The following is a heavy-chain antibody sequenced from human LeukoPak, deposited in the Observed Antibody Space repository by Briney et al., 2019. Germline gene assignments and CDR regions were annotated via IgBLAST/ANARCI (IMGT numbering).Heavy chain of an antibody. CDR1: GGSIGSYY. J-gene: IGHJ5*02. Sequence: KPSETLSLTCTVSGGSIGSYYWSWIRQPPGKGLEWIGYIYYSGSTNYNPSLKSRVTISVDTSKNQFSLKLSSVTAADTAVYYCAALPFSSNWFDPWGQGTLVTVSS. CDR3: AALPFSSNWFDP. V-gene: IGHV4-59*01. D-gene: IGHD2-15*01. CDR2: IYYSGST.